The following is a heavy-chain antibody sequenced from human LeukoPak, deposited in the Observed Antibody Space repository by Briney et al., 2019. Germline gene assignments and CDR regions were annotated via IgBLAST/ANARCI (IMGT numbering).Heavy chain of an antibody. CDR1: GYTFTSYY. V-gene: IGHV1-46*01. Sequence: GGSLRLSCAASGYTFTSYYMHWVRQAPGQGLEWMGIINPSGGSTSYAQKFQGRVTMTRDTSTSTVYMELSSLRSEDTAVYYCARQIDILTGYYKAKDYFDYWGQGTLVTVSS. CDR3: ARQIDILTGYYKAKDYFDY. J-gene: IGHJ4*02. D-gene: IGHD3-9*01. CDR2: INPSGGST.